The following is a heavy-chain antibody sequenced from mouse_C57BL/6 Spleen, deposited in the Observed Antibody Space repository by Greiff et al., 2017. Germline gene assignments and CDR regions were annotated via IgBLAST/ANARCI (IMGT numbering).Heavy chain of an antibody. J-gene: IGHJ3*01. CDR3: ARDGSSHSFAY. CDR2: IDPSDSYT. CDR1: GYTFTSYW. Sequence: VQLQQPGAELVMPGASVKLSCKASGYTFTSYWMHWVKQRPGQGLEWIGEIDPSDSYTNYNQKFKGKSTLTVDKSSSTAYMQLSSLTSEDSAVYYCARDGSSHSFAYWGQGTLVTVSA. V-gene: IGHV1-69*01. D-gene: IGHD1-1*01.